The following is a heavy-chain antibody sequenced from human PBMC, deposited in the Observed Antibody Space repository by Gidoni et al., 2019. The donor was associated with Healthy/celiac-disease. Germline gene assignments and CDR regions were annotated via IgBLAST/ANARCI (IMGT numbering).Heavy chain of an antibody. CDR2: ISSSSSYI. J-gene: IGHJ4*02. D-gene: IGHD6-19*01. CDR3: AREARSSGL. V-gene: IGHV3-21*01. Sequence: KGLEWVSSISSSSSYIYYADSVKGRFTISRDNAKNSLYLQMNSLRAEDTAVYYCAREARSSGLWGQGTLVTVSS.